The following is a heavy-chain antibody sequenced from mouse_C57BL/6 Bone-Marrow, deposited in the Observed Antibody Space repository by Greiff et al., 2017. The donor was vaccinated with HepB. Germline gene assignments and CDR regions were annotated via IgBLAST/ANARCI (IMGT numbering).Heavy chain of an antibody. Sequence: QVQLQQSGAELARPGASVKLSCKASGYTFTSYGISWVKQRTGQGLEWIGEIYPRSGNTYYNEKFKGKATLTADKSSSTAYMELRSLTSEDSAVYFCERDYYGSSYFDYWGQGTTLTVSS. CDR2: IYPRSGNT. CDR1: GYTFTSYG. V-gene: IGHV1-81*01. D-gene: IGHD1-1*01. CDR3: ERDYYGSSYFDY. J-gene: IGHJ2*01.